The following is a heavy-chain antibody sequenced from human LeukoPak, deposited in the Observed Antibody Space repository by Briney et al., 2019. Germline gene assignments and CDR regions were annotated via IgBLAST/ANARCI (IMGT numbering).Heavy chain of an antibody. J-gene: IGHJ4*02. Sequence: PGGSLRLSCAASGLTFSSCAMTWVRQSPGKGLEWVSSISGSGATTYYADSVKGRFTISRDNSNNTVYLQMNSLRAEDTAVYYCAKDQSRVGASDPFDYWGQGMQVGVFS. V-gene: IGHV3-23*01. CDR1: GLTFSSCA. CDR3: AKDQSRVGASDPFDY. CDR2: ISGSGATT. D-gene: IGHD1-26*01.